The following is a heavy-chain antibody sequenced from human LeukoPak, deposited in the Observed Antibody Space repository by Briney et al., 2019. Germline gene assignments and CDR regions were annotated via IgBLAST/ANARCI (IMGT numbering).Heavy chain of an antibody. Sequence: GESLRLSCAASGFTFSSYWMSWVRQAPGKGLEWVANIKQDGSEKYYVDSVKGRFTISRDNAKNSLYLQMNSLRAEDTAAYYCARAGGTYYGIAFDIWGQGTMVTVSS. J-gene: IGHJ3*02. V-gene: IGHV3-7*01. D-gene: IGHD1-26*01. CDR3: ARAGGTYYGIAFDI. CDR1: GFTFSSYW. CDR2: IKQDGSEK.